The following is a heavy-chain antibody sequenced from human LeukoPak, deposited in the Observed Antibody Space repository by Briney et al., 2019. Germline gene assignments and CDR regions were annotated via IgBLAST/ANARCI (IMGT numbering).Heavy chain of an antibody. CDR3: ARSRKGYCSSTSCYGDWFDP. Sequence: SETLSLTCAVYGGSFSGYYWSWIRQPPGKGLEWIGEINHSGSTNYNPSLKSRVTISVDTSKNQFSLKLSSVTAADTAVYYCARSRKGYCSSTSCYGDWFDPWGQGTLVTVSS. D-gene: IGHD2-2*01. CDR2: INHSGST. CDR1: GGSFSGYY. V-gene: IGHV4-34*01. J-gene: IGHJ5*02.